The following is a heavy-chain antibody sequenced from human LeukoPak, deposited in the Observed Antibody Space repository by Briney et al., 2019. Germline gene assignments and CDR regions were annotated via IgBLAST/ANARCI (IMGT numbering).Heavy chain of an antibody. CDR3: ARTASNYQVPNFDC. CDR1: GFTVSSDY. V-gene: IGHV3-53*01. D-gene: IGHD2-2*01. CDR2: IYTGGST. Sequence: GGSLRLSCAASGFTVSSDYMSWVRQAPGKGLEWVSVIYTGGSTYYADSVKGRFTISRDNSKNTLYLQMNSLRAEDTAVYYCARTASNYQVPNFDCWGQGTLVTVSS. J-gene: IGHJ4*02.